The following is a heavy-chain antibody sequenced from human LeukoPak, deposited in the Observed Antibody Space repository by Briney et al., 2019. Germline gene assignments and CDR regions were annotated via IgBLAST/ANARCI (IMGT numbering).Heavy chain of an antibody. CDR1: GYNFNSYD. Sequence: GASVKVSCTASGYNFNSYDMNWVRQATGQGLEWMGWLNPHSGNTGYAQQFQGRVTFTRDTSIRTAYMELSSLRSDDTAVYYCARRRWAELRRGYYYYYMDVWGKGTTVTVSS. V-gene: IGHV1-8*03. J-gene: IGHJ6*03. CDR2: LNPHSGNT. CDR3: ARRRWAELRRGYYYYYMDV. D-gene: IGHD1-7*01.